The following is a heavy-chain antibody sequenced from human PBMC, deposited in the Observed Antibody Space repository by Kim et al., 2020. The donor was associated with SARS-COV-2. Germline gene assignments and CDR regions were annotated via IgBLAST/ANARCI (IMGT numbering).Heavy chain of an antibody. CDR3: ARDTRAGTRFYWFDP. V-gene: IGHV4-39*02. Sequence: SETLSLTCTVSGGSISSSSYYWGWIRQPPGKGLEWIGSIYYSGSTYYNPSLKSRVTISVDTSKNQFSLKLSSVTAADTAVYYCARDTRAGTRFYWFDPWGQGTLVTVSS. D-gene: IGHD6-13*01. CDR1: GGSISSSSYY. CDR2: IYYSGST. J-gene: IGHJ5*02.